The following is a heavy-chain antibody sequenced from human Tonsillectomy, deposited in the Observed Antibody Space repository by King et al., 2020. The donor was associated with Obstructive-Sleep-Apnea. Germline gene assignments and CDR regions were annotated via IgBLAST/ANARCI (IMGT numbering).Heavy chain of an antibody. CDR2: ISYDGSNK. CDR1: GFTFSSYA. V-gene: IGHV3-30-3*01. Sequence: QLVQSGGGVVQPGRSLRLSCAASGFTFSSYAMHLVRQAPGKGLEWVAVISYDGSNKYYADSVKGRFTISRDNSKNTLYLQMNSLRAEDTAVYYCARGRTAMVRGTHGGDYWGQGTLVTVSS. J-gene: IGHJ4*02. D-gene: IGHD5-18*01. CDR3: ARGRTAMVRGTHGGDY.